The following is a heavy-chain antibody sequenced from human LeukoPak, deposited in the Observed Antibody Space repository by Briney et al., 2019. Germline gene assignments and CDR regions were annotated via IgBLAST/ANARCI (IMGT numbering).Heavy chain of an antibody. V-gene: IGHV3-23*01. CDR1: GFTFSSDA. D-gene: IGHD2-15*01. CDR3: AKYVVAASTYYFDY. J-gene: IGHJ4*02. Sequence: PGGSLRLSCAASGFTFSSDAMSWVRQAPGKGLEWVSTITSGGSTYYPDSVKGRITISRDNSKNTLYLQMNSLTADDTAVYYCAKYVVAASTYYFDYWGPGTLVTVSS. CDR2: ITSGGST.